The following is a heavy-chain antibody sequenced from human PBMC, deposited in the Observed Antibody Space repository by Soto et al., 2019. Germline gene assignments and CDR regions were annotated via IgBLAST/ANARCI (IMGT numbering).Heavy chain of an antibody. CDR2: VGASGTDT. J-gene: IGHJ6*02. Sequence: GGSLRLSCAASGFTFSKYAMRWVRQAPGKGLEWVSSVGASGTDTYYADSVKGRFMISRDNSKTTLYLQMNSLRAEDTAIYYCAKRDHYGSDIYYGMGVWGQGTTVTVSS. CDR3: AKRDHYGSDIYYGMGV. CDR1: GFTFSKYA. V-gene: IGHV3-23*01. D-gene: IGHD3-10*01.